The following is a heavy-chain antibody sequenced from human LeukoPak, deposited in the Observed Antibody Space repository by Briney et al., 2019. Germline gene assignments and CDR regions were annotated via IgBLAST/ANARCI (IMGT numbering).Heavy chain of an antibody. CDR1: GYTFTGYY. CDR2: INPNSGGT. CDR3: ARDQLYCSSTSCYAGSNWFDP. Sequence: GASVKVSCKASGYTFTGYYMHWVRQAPGQGLEWMGRINPNSGGTNYAQKFQGRVTMTRDTSISTACMELSRLRSDGTAVYYCARDQLYCSSTSCYAGSNWFDPWGQGTLVTVSS. D-gene: IGHD2-2*01. V-gene: IGHV1-2*06. J-gene: IGHJ5*02.